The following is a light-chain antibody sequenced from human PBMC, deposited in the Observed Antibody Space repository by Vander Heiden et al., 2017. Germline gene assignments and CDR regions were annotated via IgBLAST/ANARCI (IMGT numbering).Light chain of an antibody. J-gene: IGLJ1*01. CDR2: DVN. Sequence: QSALTPPASVSGSPGQSITISCTGSSSDIGGYNYVSWYQQHPGKAPKPMIYDVNNRPSGVSYRFSGSKAGNTASLTISGLQAEDEADYYCTSYTSSSTLVFGTGTKVTVL. V-gene: IGLV2-14*03. CDR3: TSYTSSSTLV. CDR1: SSDIGGYNY.